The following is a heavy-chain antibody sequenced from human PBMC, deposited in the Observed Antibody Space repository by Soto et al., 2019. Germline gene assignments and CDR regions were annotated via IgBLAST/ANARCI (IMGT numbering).Heavy chain of an antibody. Sequence: SETLSLTCTVSGGSISSGGYYWSWIRQHPGKGLEWIGYIYYSGSTYYNPSLKSRVTISVDTSKNQFSLKLSSVTAADTAVYYCARDVYYYDSSGYHYYFDYWGQGTPVTVSS. CDR3: ARDVYYYDSSGYHYYFDY. CDR2: IYYSGST. D-gene: IGHD3-22*01. J-gene: IGHJ4*02. V-gene: IGHV4-31*03. CDR1: GGSISSGGYY.